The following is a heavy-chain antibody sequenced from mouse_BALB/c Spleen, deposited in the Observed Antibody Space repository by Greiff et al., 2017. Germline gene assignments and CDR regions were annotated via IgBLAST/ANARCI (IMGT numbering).Heavy chain of an antibody. Sequence: DVKLQESGPSLVKPSQTLSLTCSVTGDSITSGYWNWIRKFPGNKLEYMGYISYSGSTYYNPSLKSRISITRDTSKNQYYLQLNSVTTEDTATYYCARYYYGSSYYAMDYWGQGTSVTVSS. D-gene: IGHD1-1*01. CDR1: GDSITSGY. CDR2: ISYSGST. V-gene: IGHV3-8*02. CDR3: ARYYYGSSYYAMDY. J-gene: IGHJ4*01.